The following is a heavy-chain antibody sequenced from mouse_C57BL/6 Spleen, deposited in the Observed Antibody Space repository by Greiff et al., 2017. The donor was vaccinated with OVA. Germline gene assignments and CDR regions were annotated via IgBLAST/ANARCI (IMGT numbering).Heavy chain of an antibody. Sequence: EVQLQESGPELVKPGASVKISCKASGYSFTGYYMNWVKQSPEKSLEWIGEINPSTGGTTYNQKFKAKATLTVDKSSSTAYMQLKSLTSEDSAVYYCARTTTVVGAFDYWGQGTTLTVSS. CDR2: INPSTGGT. CDR3: ARTTTVVGAFDY. V-gene: IGHV1-42*01. CDR1: GYSFTGYY. J-gene: IGHJ2*01. D-gene: IGHD1-1*01.